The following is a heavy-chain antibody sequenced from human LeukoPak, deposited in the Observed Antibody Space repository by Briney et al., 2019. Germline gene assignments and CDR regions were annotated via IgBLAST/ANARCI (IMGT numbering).Heavy chain of an antibody. J-gene: IGHJ4*02. V-gene: IGHV4-31*11. D-gene: IGHD1-26*01. Sequence: SETLSLTCAVSGGSISSGGYYWSWIRQHPGEGLEWIGYIYYSGSTYYNPFLKSRVTISVDTSKNQFSLKLSSVTAADTAVYYCARMRYSGSYLDYWGQGTLVTVSS. CDR2: IYYSGST. CDR3: ARMRYSGSYLDY. CDR1: GGSISSGGYY.